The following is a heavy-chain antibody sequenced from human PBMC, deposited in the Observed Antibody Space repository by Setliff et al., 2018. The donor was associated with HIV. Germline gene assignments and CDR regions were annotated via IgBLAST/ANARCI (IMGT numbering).Heavy chain of an antibody. J-gene: IGHJ4*02. CDR1: GGSISTTTFY. V-gene: IGHV4-39*07. D-gene: IGHD5-18*01. Sequence: SETLSLTCTVSGGSISTTTFYWNWIRQPPGKALEWLGIVYYTGSTNYNPSLKSRVTISVDTSKNQFSLKLSSVTAADTAVYYCARLLDVDTDMVTGYYFDSWGQGTLVTVSS. CDR2: VYYTGST. CDR3: ARLLDVDTDMVTGYYFDS.